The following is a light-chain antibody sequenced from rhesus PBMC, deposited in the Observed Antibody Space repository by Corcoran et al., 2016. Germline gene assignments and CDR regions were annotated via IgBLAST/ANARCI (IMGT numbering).Light chain of an antibody. CDR2: GVS. V-gene: IGLV2-13*01. J-gene: IGLJ1*01. CDR3: ASYAGSRAYI. Sequence: QAALTQSPSVSGSPGQSVTISCTGSSSDIGGYNRVSWYQQYPGKTPKLKIFGVSKRPSGVSDRLSGSKSGNTASLTISGLQPDDEANYYCASYAGSRAYIFGGGTRLTVL. CDR1: SSDIGGYNR.